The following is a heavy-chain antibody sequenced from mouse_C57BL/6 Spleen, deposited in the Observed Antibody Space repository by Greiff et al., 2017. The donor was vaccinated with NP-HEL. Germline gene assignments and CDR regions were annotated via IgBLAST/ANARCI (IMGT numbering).Heavy chain of an antibody. V-gene: IGHV3-6*01. CDR2: ISYDGSN. J-gene: IGHJ4*01. CDR3: ARDSSGYVGAMDY. Sequence: EVKLMESGPGLVKPSQSLSLTCSVTGYSITSGYYWNWIRQFPGNKLEWMGYISYDGSNNYNPSLKNRISITRDTSKNQFFLKLNSVTTEDTATYYCARDSSGYVGAMDYWGQGTSVTVSS. CDR1: GYSITSGYY. D-gene: IGHD3-2*02.